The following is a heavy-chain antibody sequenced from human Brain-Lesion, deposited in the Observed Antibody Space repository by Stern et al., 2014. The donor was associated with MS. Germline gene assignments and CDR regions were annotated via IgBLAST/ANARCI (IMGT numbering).Heavy chain of an antibody. CDR1: GGSVGSGSYD. D-gene: IGHD5-18*01. V-gene: IGHV4-61*02. CDR3: ARDKEDTNMAFRYFDN. J-gene: IGHJ4*02. CDR2: IYTTGST. Sequence: QVQLQESGPGLVKPSQTLSLTCTVSGGSVGSGSYDWSWIRQPAGKGLEWIGRIYTTGSTYYNPSLKSRVPLSIDTSKNQFSLKLTSVTAADTAVYYCARDKEDTNMAFRYFDNWGQGTLVTVSS.